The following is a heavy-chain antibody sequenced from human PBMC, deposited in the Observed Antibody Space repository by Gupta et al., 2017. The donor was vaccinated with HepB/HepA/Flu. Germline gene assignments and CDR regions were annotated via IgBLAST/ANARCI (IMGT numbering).Heavy chain of an antibody. J-gene: IGHJ2*01. D-gene: IGHD4-17*01. CDR2: IGTAGDT. Sequence: EVQLVESGGGLVQPGGSLRLTCAASGFTFSSYDIPWVRQATGKGLEWVSAIGTAGDTYYPGSVKGRFTISRENAKNSLYLQMNSLRAGDTAVYYCAREGGIYGDRYFDLWGRGTLVTVSS. CDR1: GFTFSSYD. V-gene: IGHV3-13*01. CDR3: AREGGIYGDRYFDL.